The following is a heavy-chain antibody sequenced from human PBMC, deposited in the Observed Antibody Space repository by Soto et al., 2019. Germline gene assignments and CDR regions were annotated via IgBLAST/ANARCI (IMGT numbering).Heavy chain of an antibody. J-gene: IGHJ4*02. CDR3: ARLRLGEPQDY. D-gene: IGHD3-16*01. CDR2: ISYSGTT. Sequence: SETLSLTCSVSGFSISTNTYYWGWLRQPPGKGLEYIGSISYSGTTYYNPSLKSRVTMSADTSKNQFSLNLSSVTATDTAIYFCARLRLGEPQDYWGQGTLVTVSS. CDR1: GFSISTNTYY. V-gene: IGHV4-39*01.